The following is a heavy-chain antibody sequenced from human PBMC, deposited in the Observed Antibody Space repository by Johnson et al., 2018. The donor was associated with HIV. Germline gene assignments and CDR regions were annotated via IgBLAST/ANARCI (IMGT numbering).Heavy chain of an antibody. CDR2: INWNGGST. CDR3: ARDESGYDEGFDAFDI. D-gene: IGHD5-12*01. CDR1: GFTFDDYG. Sequence: EVQLVESGGALVKPGGSLRLSCAASGFTFDDYGMSWVRQAPGKGLEWVSGINWNGGSTGYAESVKGRFTISRDNAKNSLYLQMNSLRVEDTAVYYCARDESGYDEGFDAFDIWGQGTMVTVSS. V-gene: IGHV3-20*04. J-gene: IGHJ3*02.